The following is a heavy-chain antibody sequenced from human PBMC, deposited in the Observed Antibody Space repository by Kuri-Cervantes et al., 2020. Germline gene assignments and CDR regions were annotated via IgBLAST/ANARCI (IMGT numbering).Heavy chain of an antibody. V-gene: IGHV4-34*01. D-gene: IGHD2-8*02. CDR1: GGSFSGYY. CDR3: ARVALGGVFFEY. CDR2: INHSGST. Sequence: SQTLSLTCAVYGGSFSGYYWSWIRQPPGKGLEWIGEINHSGSTNYNPSLKSRVTISVDTSKNQFSLKLSSVTAADTAVYYCARVALGGVFFEYWGQGTLVTVSS. J-gene: IGHJ4*02.